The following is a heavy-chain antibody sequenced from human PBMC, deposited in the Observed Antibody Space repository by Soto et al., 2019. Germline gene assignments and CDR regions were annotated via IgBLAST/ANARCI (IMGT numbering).Heavy chain of an antibody. Sequence: KPSETLSLTCSVSGGSFSSDSFIWSWVRQFPGKGLEWIGYINYSGTTYYNPSLRSRITMSVDTSKNQFSLNLSSVTAADTAVYYCARDHKWDGMDVWGQETTVTVSS. CDR2: INYSGTT. CDR1: GGSFSSDSFI. CDR3: ARDHKWDGMDV. V-gene: IGHV4-31*03. J-gene: IGHJ6*02. D-gene: IGHD1-26*01.